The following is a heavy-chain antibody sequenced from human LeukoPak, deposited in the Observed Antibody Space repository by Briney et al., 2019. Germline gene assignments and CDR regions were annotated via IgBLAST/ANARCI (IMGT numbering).Heavy chain of an antibody. D-gene: IGHD3-16*01. V-gene: IGHV3-21*01. CDR1: GFTFSDYS. CDR3: ASQTHQQFALDY. Sequence: GGSLRLSCAASGFTFSDYSMNWVRQAPGKGLEWVSSISSSSSYICYADSVKGRFTISRDNAKNSLYLQMNSLRAEDTAVYYCASQTHQQFALDYWGQGTLVTVSS. J-gene: IGHJ4*02. CDR2: ISSSSSYI.